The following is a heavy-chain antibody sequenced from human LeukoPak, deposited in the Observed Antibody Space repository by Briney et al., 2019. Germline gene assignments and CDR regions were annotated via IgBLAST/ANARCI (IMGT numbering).Heavy chain of an antibody. CDR2: IYYSGST. D-gene: IGHD3-22*01. CDR1: GGSISSYN. Sequence: SETLSLTCTVPGGSISSYNWSWMRPPPGKGLEWMGHIYYSGSTNYNPSLKSRVTISVDTSQNQFSLKLRAVADADTAGYYCGRVVVLESLYYYYGRDVWGQSTTLTVS. CDR3: GRVVVLESLYYYYGRDV. V-gene: IGHV4-59*01. J-gene: IGHJ6*02.